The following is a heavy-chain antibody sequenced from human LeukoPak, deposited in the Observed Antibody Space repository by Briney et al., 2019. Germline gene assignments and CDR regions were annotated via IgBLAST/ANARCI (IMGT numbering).Heavy chain of an antibody. CDR3: ARDRPNSYSRLDY. CDR2: ISSSSSYI. D-gene: IGHD6-13*01. J-gene: IGHJ4*02. Sequence: GGSLRLSCAASGFTFSSYSMNWVRQAPGKGLEWVSSISSSSSYIYYADSVKGRFTISRDNAKNSLYLQMNSLRAEDTAVYYCARDRPNSYSRLDYWGQGTLVTVSS. CDR1: GFTFSSYS. V-gene: IGHV3-21*01.